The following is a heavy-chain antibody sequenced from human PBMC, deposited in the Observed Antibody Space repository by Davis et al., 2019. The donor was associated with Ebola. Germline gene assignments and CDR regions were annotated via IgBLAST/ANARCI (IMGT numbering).Heavy chain of an antibody. CDR2: TRNKANSYTT. CDR3: ARVALPVGVRGMDV. Sequence: GGSLRLSFPPSPFSFLRFCMSWVRQAPGKGLEWVGRTRNKANSYTTEYAASVKGRFTISRDDSKNSLYLQMNNLKTEDTAVYYCARVALPVGVRGMDVWGQGTTVTVS. V-gene: IGHV3-72*01. J-gene: IGHJ6*02. CDR1: PFSFLRFC. D-gene: IGHD3-10*01.